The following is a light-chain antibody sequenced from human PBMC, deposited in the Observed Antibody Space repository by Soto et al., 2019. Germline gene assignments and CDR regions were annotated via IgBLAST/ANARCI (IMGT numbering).Light chain of an antibody. CDR3: SSYTSSSTLGGV. CDR1: SSDVGGYNY. J-gene: IGLJ1*01. V-gene: IGLV2-14*01. Sequence: QSALTQPASVSGSPGQSITISCTGTSSDVGGYNYVSWYQQHPGKAPKLMIYDVGNRPSGVSNRFSGSKSGNTAPLTISGLQAEDEADYYCSSYTSSSTLGGVFGTGTKVTVL. CDR2: DVG.